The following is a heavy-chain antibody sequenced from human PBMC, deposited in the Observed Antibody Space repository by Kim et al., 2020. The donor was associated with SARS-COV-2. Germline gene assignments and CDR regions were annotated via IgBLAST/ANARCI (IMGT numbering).Heavy chain of an antibody. CDR2: ISSSSSYI. D-gene: IGHD2-2*01. Sequence: GGSLRLSCAASGFTFSSYSMNWVRQAPGKGLEWVSSISSSSSYIYYADSVKGRFTISRDNAKNSLYLQMNSLRAEDTAVYYCARDLVVPARYYYGMDVWGQGTTVTVSS. V-gene: IGHV3-21*01. CDR1: GFTFSSYS. J-gene: IGHJ6*02. CDR3: ARDLVVPARYYYGMDV.